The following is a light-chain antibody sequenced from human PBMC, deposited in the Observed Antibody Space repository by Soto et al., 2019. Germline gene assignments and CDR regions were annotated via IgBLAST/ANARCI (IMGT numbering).Light chain of an antibody. J-gene: IGLJ2*01. CDR3: SSYTGSNTVV. CDR2: EVS. Sequence: QSALTQPPSASGSPGQSVTISCIGTSNDVGGYNHVSWYQQHPGKVPKVMINEVSKRASGVPDRFSGAKSGNTASLTVSGLQAEDEADYYCSSYTGSNTVVFGGGTKLTVL. V-gene: IGLV2-8*01. CDR1: SNDVGGYNH.